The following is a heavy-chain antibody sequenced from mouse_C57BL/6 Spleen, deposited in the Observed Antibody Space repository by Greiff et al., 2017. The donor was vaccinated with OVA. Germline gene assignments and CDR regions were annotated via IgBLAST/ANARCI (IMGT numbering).Heavy chain of an antibody. Sequence: EVKLEESGEGLVKPGGSLKLSCAASGFTFSSYAMSWVRQTPEKRLEWVAYISSGGDYIYYADTVKGRFTISRDNARNTLYLQMSSLKSEDTAMYYCTRGRFGDYAMDYWGQGTSVTVSS. CDR2: ISSGGDYI. CDR3: TRGRFGDYAMDY. CDR1: GFTFSSYA. J-gene: IGHJ4*01. V-gene: IGHV5-9-1*02.